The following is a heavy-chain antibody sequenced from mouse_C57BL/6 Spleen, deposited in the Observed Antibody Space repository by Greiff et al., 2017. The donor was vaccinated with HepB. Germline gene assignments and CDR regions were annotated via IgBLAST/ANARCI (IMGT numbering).Heavy chain of an antibody. V-gene: IGHV1-15*01. CDR2: IDPETGGT. Sequence: QVQLKQSGAELVRPGASVTLSCKASGYTFTDYEMHWVKQTPVHGLEWIGAIDPETGGTAYNQKFKGKAILTADKSSSTAYMELRSLTSEDSAVYYCTRGRAVDYWGQGTSVTVSS. CDR1: GYTFTDYE. CDR3: TRGRAVDY. J-gene: IGHJ4*01.